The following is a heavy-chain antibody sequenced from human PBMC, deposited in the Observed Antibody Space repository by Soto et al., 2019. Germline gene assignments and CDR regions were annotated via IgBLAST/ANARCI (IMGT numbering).Heavy chain of an antibody. CDR2: ISLYSDGT. CDR1: GYTFSNYG. V-gene: IGHV1-18*01. CDR3: ARVVPGAEAWFGP. D-gene: IGHD2-2*01. J-gene: IGHJ5*02. Sequence: ASVKVSCKTSGYTFSNYGITWVRQAPGQPLEWLGWISLYSDGTNYAQKFQGRVSMTTGTSTTTAYMELRSLRSDDTAVYYCARVVPGAEAWFGPWGQGTLVTVSS.